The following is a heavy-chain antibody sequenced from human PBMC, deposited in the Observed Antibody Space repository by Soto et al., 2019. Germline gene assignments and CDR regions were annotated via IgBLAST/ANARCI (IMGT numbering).Heavy chain of an antibody. CDR2: IYYSGST. CDR3: ARAPTYYYDSSGPKFDY. D-gene: IGHD3-22*01. Sequence: SETLSLTCTVSGGSISSGDYYWSWIRQPPGKGLEWIGYIYYSGSTYYNPSLKSRVTISVDTSKNQFSLKLSSVTAADTAVYYCARAPTYYYDSSGPKFDYWGQGTLVTVSS. V-gene: IGHV4-30-4*01. CDR1: GGSISSGDYY. J-gene: IGHJ4*02.